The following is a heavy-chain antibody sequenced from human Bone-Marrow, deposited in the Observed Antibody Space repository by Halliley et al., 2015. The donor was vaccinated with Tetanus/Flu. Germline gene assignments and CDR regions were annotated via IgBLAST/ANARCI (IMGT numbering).Heavy chain of an antibody. CDR3: ARDRIYFGAGNKVQY. Sequence: LGWIRLHKGDPKYAKMFQDRVTMTTDTSTNVSYLELKSLASDDTAVYFCARDRIYFGAGNKVQYWGQGTLVIVSS. D-gene: IGHD3-10*01. J-gene: IGHJ4*02. V-gene: IGHV1-18*01. CDR2: IRLHKGDP.